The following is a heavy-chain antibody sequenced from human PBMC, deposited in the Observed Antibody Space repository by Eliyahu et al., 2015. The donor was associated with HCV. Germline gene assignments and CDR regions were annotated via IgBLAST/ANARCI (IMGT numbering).Heavy chain of an antibody. J-gene: IGHJ4*02. CDR2: IYGDDNK. Sequence: QITLKESGPTLVKPTQTLTLTCTFSGFXLTTSGLAVGWIRQPPGKALEWLALIYGDDNKRYTTSLQTRLTITKDTSKNQVVLTMSNMDPXDTATYYCSHRQRGAFDYWGQGXLVTVSS. CDR1: GFXLTTSGLA. V-gene: IGHV2-5*02. D-gene: IGHD3-10*01. CDR3: SHRQRGAFDY.